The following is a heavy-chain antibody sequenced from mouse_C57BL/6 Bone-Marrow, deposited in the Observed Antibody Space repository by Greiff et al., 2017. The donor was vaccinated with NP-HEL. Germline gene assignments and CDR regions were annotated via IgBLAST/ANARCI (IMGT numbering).Heavy chain of an antibody. V-gene: IGHV10-1*01. Sequence: EVQLVESGGGLVQPKGSLKLSCAASGFSFNTYAMNWVRQAPGKGLEWVARIRSKSNNYATYYADSVKDRFTISRDDSESMLYLQMNNLKTEDTAMYYCVRQEENGNYESWGTGTTVTVSS. J-gene: IGHJ1*03. CDR1: GFSFNTYA. CDR2: IRSKSNNYAT. CDR3: VRQEENGNYES. D-gene: IGHD2-1*01.